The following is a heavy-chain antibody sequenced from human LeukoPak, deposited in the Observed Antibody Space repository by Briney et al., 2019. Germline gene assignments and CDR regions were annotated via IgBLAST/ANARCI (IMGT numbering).Heavy chain of an antibody. J-gene: IGHJ4*02. CDR1: GFTFSSYA. V-gene: IGHV3-23*01. Sequence: GGSLRLSCAASGFTFSSYAMSWVRQAPGKGLEWVSAISGSGGSTYYADSVKGRFTISRDNSKNTLYLQMNSLRDEDTAVYYCARDCSGGSCYLSLDYWGQGTLVTVSS. D-gene: IGHD2-15*01. CDR2: ISGSGGST. CDR3: ARDCSGGSCYLSLDY.